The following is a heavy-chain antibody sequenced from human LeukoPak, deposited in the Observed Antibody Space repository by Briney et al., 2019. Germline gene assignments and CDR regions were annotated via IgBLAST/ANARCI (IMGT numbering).Heavy chain of an antibody. J-gene: IGHJ4*02. CDR1: GFTFSSYA. V-gene: IGHV3-30-3*01. D-gene: IGHD4-17*01. CDR3: ARDQSNGWFDY. CDR2: ISYDGSNK. Sequence: GGSLRLSCAASGFTFSSYAMHWVRQAPGKGLEWVAVISYDGSNKYYADSVKGRFTISRDNSKNTLYLQMNSLRAEDTAVYYCARDQSNGWFDYWGQGTLVTVSS.